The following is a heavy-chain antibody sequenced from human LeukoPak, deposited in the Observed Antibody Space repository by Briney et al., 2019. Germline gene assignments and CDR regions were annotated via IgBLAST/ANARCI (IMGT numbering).Heavy chain of an antibody. Sequence: NSSETLSLTCAVYGGSFSGYYWSWIRQPPGKGLEWIGEINHSGSTNYNPSLKSRVTISVDTSKNQFSLKLSSVTAADTAVYYCARAAWPYYDFWSGHNWFDPWGQGTLVTAS. CDR2: INHSGST. CDR3: ARAAWPYYDFWSGHNWFDP. CDR1: GGSFSGYY. D-gene: IGHD3-3*01. V-gene: IGHV4-34*01. J-gene: IGHJ5*02.